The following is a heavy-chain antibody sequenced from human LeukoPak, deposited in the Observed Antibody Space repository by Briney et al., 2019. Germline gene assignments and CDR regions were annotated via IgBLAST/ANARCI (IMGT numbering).Heavy chain of an antibody. J-gene: IGHJ4*02. CDR2: INPNTGGT. CDR1: GDTFSGSY. D-gene: IGHD5/OR15-5a*01. CDR3: ARGRGGNSVGPGGCFDL. V-gene: IGHV1-2*02. Sequence: ASVKVSCKTSGDTFSGSYIHWLRQAPGQGLEWMGWINPNTGGTTYAQRFHGRVTMTRDSSISTAYMELSTLRSDDTAVYSCARGRGGNSVGPGGCFDLWGQGTLVTVSS.